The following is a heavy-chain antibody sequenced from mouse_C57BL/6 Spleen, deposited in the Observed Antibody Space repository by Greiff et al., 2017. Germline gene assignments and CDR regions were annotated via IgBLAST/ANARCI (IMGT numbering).Heavy chain of an antibody. CDR3: ARELNYYGGY. D-gene: IGHD1-1*01. Sequence: VKLVESGPELVKPGASVKISCKASGYAFSSSWMNWVKQRPGKGLEWIGRIYPGDGDTNYNGKFKGKATLTADKSSSTAYMQLSSLTSEDSAVYFCARELNYYGGYWGQGTPLTVSS. V-gene: IGHV1-82*01. CDR1: GYAFSSSW. CDR2: IYPGDGDT. J-gene: IGHJ2*01.